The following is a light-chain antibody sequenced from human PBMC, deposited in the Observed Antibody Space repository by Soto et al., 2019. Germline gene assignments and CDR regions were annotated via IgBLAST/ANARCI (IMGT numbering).Light chain of an antibody. CDR3: PHYGRPPLP. CDR2: GAS. Sequence: EIVLTQSPCTLSLSPGERATISCRASQSVSSSYLAWYQQKPGQAPRRLIYGASSRATGIPDRFSGSGSGPDFTLTISRLEPEDYEVYYCPHYGRPPLPFGQGTQLEIK. V-gene: IGKV3-20*01. CDR1: QSVSSSY. J-gene: IGKJ2*01.